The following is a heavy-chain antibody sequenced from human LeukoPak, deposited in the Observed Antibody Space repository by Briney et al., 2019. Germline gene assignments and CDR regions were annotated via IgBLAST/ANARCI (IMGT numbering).Heavy chain of an antibody. Sequence: ASVKVSFKASGYTFTGYYIHWVRQAPGQGLEWMGWINPNSGDTSYAQKFQGSVTMTRDMSITTAYAELSSLKSDDTAVYYCARGNPPPLGYWGPGTLVTVSS. CDR1: GYTFTGYY. J-gene: IGHJ4*02. CDR2: INPNSGDT. V-gene: IGHV1-2*02. CDR3: ARGNPPPLGY.